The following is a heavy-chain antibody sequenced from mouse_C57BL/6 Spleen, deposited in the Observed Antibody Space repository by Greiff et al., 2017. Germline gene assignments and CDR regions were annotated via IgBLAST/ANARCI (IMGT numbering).Heavy chain of an antibody. V-gene: IGHV1-15*01. CDR1: GYTFTDYE. D-gene: IGHD1-1*01. J-gene: IGHJ3*01. Sequence: VQLQQSGAELVRPGASVTLSCTASGYTFTDYEMHWVKQTPVHGLEWIGAIDPETGGTASNQKFKGKAILTADKSSSTAYMELRSLTSEDSAVYYCTRNHYYGSSYPFAYWGQGTLVTVSA. CDR3: TRNHYYGSSYPFAY. CDR2: IDPETGGT.